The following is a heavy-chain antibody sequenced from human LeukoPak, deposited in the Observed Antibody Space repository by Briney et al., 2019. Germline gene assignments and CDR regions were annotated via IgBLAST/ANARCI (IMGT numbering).Heavy chain of an antibody. Sequence: PGRSLRLSCAASGFIFDDYGMTWVRQAPGKGLEWVSGINWNGGSTGYGDSVKGRFTISRDNVKNSLYLQMNSLRAEDTALYFCARISTTMIRGVTNWFDPWGQGTLVTVSS. CDR1: GFIFDDYG. J-gene: IGHJ5*02. CDR3: ARISTTMIRGVTNWFDP. V-gene: IGHV3-20*04. CDR2: INWNGGST. D-gene: IGHD3-10*01.